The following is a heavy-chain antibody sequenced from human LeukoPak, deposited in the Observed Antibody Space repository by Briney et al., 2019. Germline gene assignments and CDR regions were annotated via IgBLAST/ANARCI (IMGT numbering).Heavy chain of an antibody. Sequence: GGSLRLSCAASGFTVSSNYMSWVRQAPGKGLDWVSVIYNGCSTYYADSVKGRFTISRDNSKNTLYLQMNSLRAEDTAVYYCARTPYCSSTSCYIDDYMDVWGKRTTVTVSS. CDR1: GFTVSSNY. V-gene: IGHV3-53*01. D-gene: IGHD2-2*02. CDR2: IYNGCST. J-gene: IGHJ6*03. CDR3: ARTPYCSSTSCYIDDYMDV.